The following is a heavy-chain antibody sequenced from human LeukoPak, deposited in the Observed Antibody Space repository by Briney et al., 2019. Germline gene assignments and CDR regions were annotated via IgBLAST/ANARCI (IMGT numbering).Heavy chain of an antibody. D-gene: IGHD6-13*01. V-gene: IGHV3-48*01. J-gene: IGHJ4*02. CDR1: GFTFSSYS. CDR3: ARDRSNSWSKDY. Sequence: TGGSLRLSCAASGFTFSSYSMNWVRQAPGKGLEWVSYISSGSRTIYYADSVKGRFTISRDNAKNSLYLQMNGLRADDTAVYYCARDRSNSWSKDYWGQGTLVTVSS. CDR2: ISSGSRTI.